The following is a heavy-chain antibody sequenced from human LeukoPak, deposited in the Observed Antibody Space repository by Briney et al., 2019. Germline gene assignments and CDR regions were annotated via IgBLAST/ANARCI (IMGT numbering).Heavy chain of an antibody. D-gene: IGHD4-23*01. CDR3: ARDGGNPTGDAFDI. Sequence: PGGSLRLSCAASGFTFSSYGMHWVRQAPGKGLEWVAVIWYDGSNKYYADSVKGRFTISRDNSKNTLYLQMNSLRAEDTAAYYCARDGGNPTGDAFDIWGQGTMVTVSS. J-gene: IGHJ3*02. CDR1: GFTFSSYG. CDR2: IWYDGSNK. V-gene: IGHV3-33*01.